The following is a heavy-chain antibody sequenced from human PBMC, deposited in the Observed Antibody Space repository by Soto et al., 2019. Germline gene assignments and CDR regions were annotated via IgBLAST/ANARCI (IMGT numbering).Heavy chain of an antibody. V-gene: IGHV2-5*01. D-gene: IGHD6-19*01. CDR1: GFSLSTSGVG. Sequence: SGPTLVNPTQTLTLTCTFSGFSLSTSGVGVGWIRQPPGKALEWLALIYWNDDKRYSPSLKSRLTITKDTSKNQVVLTMTNMDPVDTATYYCAHRMRSGWYGATGFDYWGQGTLVTVSS. CDR3: AHRMRSGWYGATGFDY. CDR2: IYWNDDK. J-gene: IGHJ4*02.